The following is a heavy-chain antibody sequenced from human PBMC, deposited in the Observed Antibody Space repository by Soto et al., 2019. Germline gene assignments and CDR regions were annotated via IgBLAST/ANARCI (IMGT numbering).Heavy chain of an antibody. CDR3: ARVRGYGDYAASGY. J-gene: IGHJ4*02. D-gene: IGHD4-17*01. CDR2: ISSSSSYI. CDR1: GFTFSSYS. V-gene: IGHV3-21*01. Sequence: EVQLEESGGGLVKPGGSLRLSCAASGFTFSSYSMNWVRQAPGKGLEWVSSISSSSSYIYYADSVKGRFTISRDNAKNSLYLQMNSLRAEDTAVYYCARVRGYGDYAASGYWGQGTLVTVSS.